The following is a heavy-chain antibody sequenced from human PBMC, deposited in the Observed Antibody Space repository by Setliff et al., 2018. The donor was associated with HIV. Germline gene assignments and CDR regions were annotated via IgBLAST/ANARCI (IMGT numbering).Heavy chain of an antibody. CDR3: ARGGGGYNSWWFGP. CDR2: IYYTGNT. CDR1: GGPISSDY. J-gene: IGHJ5*02. V-gene: IGHV4-59*01. Sequence: SETLSLTCTVSGGPISSDYWSWIRQPPGKGLEWIGYIYYTGNTVYNPSLKSRVTMSVDTPKNQFSLKLNSVTAADTAVYYCARGGGGYNSWWFGPWGPGTLVTVSS. D-gene: IGHD5-12*01.